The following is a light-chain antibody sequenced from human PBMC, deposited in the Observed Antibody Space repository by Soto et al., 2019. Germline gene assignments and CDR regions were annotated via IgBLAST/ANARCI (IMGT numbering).Light chain of an antibody. J-gene: IGLJ2*01. CDR2: GNS. CDR1: SSNIGAGYD. Sequence: QSVLTKPPSVSGAPGQRVTISCTGSSSNIGAGYDVHWYQQLPGTAPKLLIYGNSNRPSGVPDRFSGSKSGTSASLAITGLLAEDEADYYCQSYDSSLSGSVVFGGGTKLTVL. CDR3: QSYDSSLSGSVV. V-gene: IGLV1-40*01.